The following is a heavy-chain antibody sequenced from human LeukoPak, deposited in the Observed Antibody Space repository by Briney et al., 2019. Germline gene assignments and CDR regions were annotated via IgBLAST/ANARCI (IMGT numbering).Heavy chain of an antibody. CDR3: ASWSGTTAGY. V-gene: IGHV4-4*02. CDR1: GGSISSSTNW. CDR2: IYHSGST. D-gene: IGHD1-1*01. Sequence: PSGTLSLTCAVSGGSISSSTNWWSWVRQPPGKGLEWIGEIYHSGSTNYNPSLKSRVTISVDTSKNQFSLKLTSVTAAGTAVYYCASWSGTTAGYWGQGTLVTVSS. J-gene: IGHJ4*02.